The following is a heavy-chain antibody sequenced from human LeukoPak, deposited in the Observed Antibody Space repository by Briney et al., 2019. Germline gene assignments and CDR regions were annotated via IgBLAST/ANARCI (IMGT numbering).Heavy chain of an antibody. V-gene: IGHV3-23*01. D-gene: IGHD3-3*01. CDR1: GFTFSSYA. CDR2: ISGSGGST. J-gene: IGHJ4*02. CDR3: AKDFWSGYYTSFDY. Sequence: GGSLTLSCAASGFTFSSYAMSWVRQAPGKGLEWVSAISGSGGSTYYADSVKGRFTISRDNSKNTLYLQMNSLRTEDTAVYYCAKDFWSGYYTSFDYWGQGTLVTVSS.